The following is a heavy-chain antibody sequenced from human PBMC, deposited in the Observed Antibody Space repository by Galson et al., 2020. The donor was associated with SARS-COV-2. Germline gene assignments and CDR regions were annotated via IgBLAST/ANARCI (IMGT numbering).Heavy chain of an antibody. Sequence: GESLKISCVVSGFTFKKYWMSWVRQAPGKGLEWVANIKHDGSEKHYVDSVKGRFTISRDNAENSLFLQMSSLRAEDTALYYCAREDPRGDVWGRGTMVAVSS. J-gene: IGHJ6*02. CDR1: GFTFKKYW. CDR2: IKHDGSEK. CDR3: AREDPRGDV. D-gene: IGHD3-10*01. V-gene: IGHV3-7*01.